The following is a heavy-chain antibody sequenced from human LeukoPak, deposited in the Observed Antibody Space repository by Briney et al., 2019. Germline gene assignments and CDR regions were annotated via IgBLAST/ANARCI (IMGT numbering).Heavy chain of an antibody. CDR3: TRDAAGLDY. CDR2: IKSDGSVA. V-gene: IGHV3-74*03. D-gene: IGHD1-14*01. J-gene: IGHJ4*02. CDR1: GFTFRNHW. Sequence: PGGSLRLPCAASGFTFRNHWMHWVRQAPGKGLVWVSRIKSDGSVATYADSVKGRFTISRDNAKSTLYLQMNSLRGEDTAVYYCTRDAAGLDYWGQGTLVTVSS.